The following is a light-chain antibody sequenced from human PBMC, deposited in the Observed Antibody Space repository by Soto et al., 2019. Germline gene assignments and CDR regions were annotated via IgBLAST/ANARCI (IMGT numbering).Light chain of an antibody. CDR1: SSNIGSNT. Sequence: QLVLTQPPSSSGTPGQRVTISCSGSSSNIGSNTVNWYQQLPGTAPKLLIYSNNQRPSGVPARFSGSRSGTSASLAISGFQSEDEGDYYCAAWDDSLNGRGVFGGATKLTVL. CDR3: AAWDDSLNGRGV. J-gene: IGLJ3*02. V-gene: IGLV1-44*01. CDR2: SNN.